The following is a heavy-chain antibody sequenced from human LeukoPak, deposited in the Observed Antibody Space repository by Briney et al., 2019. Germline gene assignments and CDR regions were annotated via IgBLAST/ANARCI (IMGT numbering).Heavy chain of an antibody. CDR1: GFTFSSYD. CDR3: ASCSGGSCYFDY. Sequence: GGSLRLSCAASGFTFSSYDMHWVRQATGKGLEWVSAIGTAGDTYYPGSVKGRFTISRENAKNSLYLQMNSLRAGDTAVYYCASCSGGSCYFDYWGQGTLVTVSS. V-gene: IGHV3-13*01. D-gene: IGHD2-15*01. J-gene: IGHJ4*02. CDR2: IGTAGDT.